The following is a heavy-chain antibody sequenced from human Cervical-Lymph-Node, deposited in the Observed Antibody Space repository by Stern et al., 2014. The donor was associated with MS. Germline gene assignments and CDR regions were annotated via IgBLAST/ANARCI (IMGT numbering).Heavy chain of an antibody. CDR3: EKNKTASSAYFAY. Sequence: EVQLVESGGDLVQPGRSLRLSCAAFGFTFDDYAMHWVRQAPGKGLEWVAGISWNSGTIGYADPVKGRFTTPRDNAYSSPYLQMNSLRPEDTAFFYCEKNKTASSAYFAYWGQGTLVTVSS. V-gene: IGHV3-9*01. D-gene: IGHD3-10*01. CDR2: ISWNSGTI. CDR1: GFTFDDYA. J-gene: IGHJ4*02.